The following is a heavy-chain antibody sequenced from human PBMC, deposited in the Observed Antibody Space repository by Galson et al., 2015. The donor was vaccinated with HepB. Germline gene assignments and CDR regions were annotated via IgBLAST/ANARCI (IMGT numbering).Heavy chain of an antibody. CDR1: GFTFSSYG. CDR2: IWYDGSNK. J-gene: IGHJ6*03. Sequence: SLRLSCAASGFTFSSYGMHWVRQAPGKGLEWVAVIWYDGSNKHYADSVKGRFTISRDNSENTLYLQMNSLRAEDAAVYYCARASCSRTRCHPDYYYMDVWGKGTTVTVSS. V-gene: IGHV3-33*01. D-gene: IGHD2-2*01. CDR3: ARASCSRTRCHPDYYYMDV.